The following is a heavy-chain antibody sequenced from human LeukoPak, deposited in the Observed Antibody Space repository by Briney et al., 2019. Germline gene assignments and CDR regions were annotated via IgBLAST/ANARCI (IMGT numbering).Heavy chain of an antibody. Sequence: GGSLRLSCAASRFTFSSYAMHWVRQAPGKGLEWVAVIPYDGSNKYYADSVKGRFTISRDNSKNTLYLQMNSLSAEDTAVYYCAKGPGFGILGTTFDYWGQGTLVTVSS. J-gene: IGHJ4*02. CDR1: RFTFSSYA. CDR3: AKGPGFGILGTTFDY. V-gene: IGHV3-30-3*01. CDR2: IPYDGSNK. D-gene: IGHD1-26*01.